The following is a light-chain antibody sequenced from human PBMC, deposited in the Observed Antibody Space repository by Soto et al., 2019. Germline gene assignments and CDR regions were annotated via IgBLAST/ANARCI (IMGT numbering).Light chain of an antibody. CDR2: GAS. CDR3: QKYNTAPFT. CDR1: QAISNY. V-gene: IGKV1-27*01. Sequence: DIQMTQSQSSLAASVGDSVTITCRASQAISNYLALYQQNPGEVPKALIYGASTLQSGVPSRVSGSGSGPDFTLTISGLQPDDVATYYFQKYNTAPFTFGPGTK. J-gene: IGKJ3*01.